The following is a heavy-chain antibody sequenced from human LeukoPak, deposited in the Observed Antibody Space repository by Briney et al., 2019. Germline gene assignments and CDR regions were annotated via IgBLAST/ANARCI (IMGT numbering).Heavy chain of an antibody. Sequence: SETLSLTCTVSGVSIGSYFWSWIRQPPGKGLEWIGYIDNRGSTNYNPSLKSRVTISVDTSKNQFSLKLNSVTAADTAVYYWARGGSYTPYWGQGTLVTVSS. V-gene: IGHV4-59*08. D-gene: IGHD1-26*01. CDR1: GVSIGSYF. CDR2: IDNRGST. CDR3: ARGGSYTPY. J-gene: IGHJ4*02.